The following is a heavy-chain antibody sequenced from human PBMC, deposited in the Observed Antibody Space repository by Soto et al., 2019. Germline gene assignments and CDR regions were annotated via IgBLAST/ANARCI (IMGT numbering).Heavy chain of an antibody. Sequence: GESLQISCKGSGYSFTSYWIGWVRQMPGKGLEWMGIIYPGDSDTRYSPSFQGQVTISAAKSISTAYLQWSSLTASDTAMYYGARQYEFSGSYPFYHHYVMDFCAQGSTVIVSS. CDR3: ARQYEFSGSYPFYHHYVMDF. D-gene: IGHD3-10*01. J-gene: IGHJ6*02. V-gene: IGHV5-51*01. CDR1: GYSFTSYW. CDR2: IYPGDSDT.